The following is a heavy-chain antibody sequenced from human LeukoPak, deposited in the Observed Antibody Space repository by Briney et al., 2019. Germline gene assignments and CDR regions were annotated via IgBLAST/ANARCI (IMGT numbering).Heavy chain of an antibody. J-gene: IGHJ4*02. CDR3: AKERMGYNWNYPPFDY. CDR1: GFTFSSYG. D-gene: IGHD1-7*01. V-gene: IGHV3-30*18. Sequence: GGSLRLSCAPSGFTFSSYGMHWVRQAPGKGLEWVAVISYDGSNKYYADSVKGRFTISRDNSKNTLYLQMNSLTAEDTAVYYCAKERMGYNWNYPPFDYWGQGTLVTVSS. CDR2: ISYDGSNK.